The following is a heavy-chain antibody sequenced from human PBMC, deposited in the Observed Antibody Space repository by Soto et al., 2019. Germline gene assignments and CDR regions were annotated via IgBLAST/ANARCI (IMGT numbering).Heavy chain of an antibody. D-gene: IGHD4-17*01. CDR2: INAGNGNT. Sequence: ASVKVSCKASGYTFTSYAMHWVRQAPGQRLEWMGWINAGNGNTKYSQKFQGRVTITRDTSASTAYMELSSLRSEDTAVYYCARRATVTTMPFFDYWGQGTMVTVPS. J-gene: IGHJ4*02. V-gene: IGHV1-3*01. CDR3: ARRATVTTMPFFDY. CDR1: GYTFTSYA.